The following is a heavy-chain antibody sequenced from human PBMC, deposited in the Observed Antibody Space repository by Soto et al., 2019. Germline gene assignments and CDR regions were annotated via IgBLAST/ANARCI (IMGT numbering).Heavy chain of an antibody. Sequence: LSLTCTVSGISVSTSDYYWGWVRQPPGKGLDWIGNIYYSGSTFYNPSLRSRVTISVDTSKNQFSLKLNSVTAADTAVYFCAGFVVPASRNSDFDCWGQGTLVTVSS. CDR2: IYYSGST. CDR1: GISVSTSDYY. V-gene: IGHV4-39*01. J-gene: IGHJ4*02. D-gene: IGHD2-15*01. CDR3: AGFVVPASRNSDFDC.